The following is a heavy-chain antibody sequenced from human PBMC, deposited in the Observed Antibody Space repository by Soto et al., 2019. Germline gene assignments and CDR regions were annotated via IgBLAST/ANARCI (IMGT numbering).Heavy chain of an antibody. V-gene: IGHV3-23*01. J-gene: IGHJ6*03. Sequence: EVQLLESGGRVIQPGGSLTVSCAASGFVFGNSAMSWVRQAPGKGLEWVSAITTSATESTTFYADSVTGRFTISRDDSHNTLYLQMNILRGEDTAVYYCTRLFATYYYYIDVWGNGTTVTVSS. CDR1: GFVFGNSA. CDR2: ITTSATESTT. CDR3: TRLFATYYYYIDV.